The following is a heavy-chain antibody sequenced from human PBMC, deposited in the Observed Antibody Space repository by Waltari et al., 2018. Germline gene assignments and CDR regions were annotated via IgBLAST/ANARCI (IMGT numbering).Heavy chain of an antibody. V-gene: IGHV4-38-2*02. CDR2: IPFSGGT. CDR3: ARGVYCSGGSCKNAFDM. D-gene: IGHD2-15*01. Sequence: QAQLQESGPGLVKPSETLSLTCSVSGYSISGSYYWGWIRQSPGKGLEWIGSIPFSGGTYYNPPLKSRLTISMDTSKNQFSLKLSSVTAADTAVYYCARGVYCSGGSCKNAFDMWGQGTMVTVSS. CDR1: GYSISGSYY. J-gene: IGHJ3*02.